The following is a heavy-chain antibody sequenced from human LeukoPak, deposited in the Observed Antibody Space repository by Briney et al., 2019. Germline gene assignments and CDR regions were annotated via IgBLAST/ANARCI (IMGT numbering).Heavy chain of an antibody. CDR3: ARGHSSSWYPRYYYYMDV. Sequence: PSETLSLTCTVSGGSISSSSYYWGWIRQPPGKGLEWIGSIYYSGSTNYNPSLKSRVTISVDTSKNQFSLKLSSVTAADTAVYYCARGHSSSWYPRYYYYMDVWGKGTTVAVSS. J-gene: IGHJ6*03. CDR1: GGSISSSSYY. D-gene: IGHD6-13*01. V-gene: IGHV4-39*07. CDR2: IYYSGST.